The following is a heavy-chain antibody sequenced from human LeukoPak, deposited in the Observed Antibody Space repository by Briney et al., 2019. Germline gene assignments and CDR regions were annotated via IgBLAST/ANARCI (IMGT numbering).Heavy chain of an antibody. J-gene: IGHJ3*02. D-gene: IGHD2-2*01. CDR3: TTDVVVVPAAMAGNAFDI. CDR2: IKSKTDGGTT. Sequence: GGSLRLSCAASGFTFSNAWMSWVRQAPGKGLEWVGRIKSKTDGGTTDYAAPVKGRFTISRDDSKNTLYLQMNSLKTEDTAVYYCTTDVVVVPAAMAGNAFDIWGQGTMVTVSS. CDR1: GFTFSNAW. V-gene: IGHV3-15*01.